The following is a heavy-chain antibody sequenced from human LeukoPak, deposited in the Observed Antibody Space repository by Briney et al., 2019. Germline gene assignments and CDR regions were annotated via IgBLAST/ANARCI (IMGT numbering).Heavy chain of an antibody. Sequence: AGGSLRLSCAASGFTFSTYSMSWVRQAPGKGLEWVGRIKSKTDGGTTDYAAPVKGRFTISRDNSKNTLYLQMNSLKTEDTAVYYCTTDDRYDSPYYFDYWGQGTLVTVSS. V-gene: IGHV3-15*01. CDR1: GFTFSTYS. CDR3: TTDDRYDSPYYFDY. D-gene: IGHD3-22*01. CDR2: IKSKTDGGTT. J-gene: IGHJ4*02.